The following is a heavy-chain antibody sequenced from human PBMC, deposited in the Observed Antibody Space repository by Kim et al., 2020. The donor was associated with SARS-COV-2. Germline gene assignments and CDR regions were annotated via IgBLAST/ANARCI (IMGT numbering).Heavy chain of an antibody. Sequence: VKGRFTLSRDNSKNTLYLQMNSLRAEDTAVYYCAKKYYGSGSYLAYYFDYWGQGTLVTVSS. V-gene: IGHV3-23*01. CDR3: AKKYYGSGSYLAYYFDY. J-gene: IGHJ4*02. D-gene: IGHD3-10*01.